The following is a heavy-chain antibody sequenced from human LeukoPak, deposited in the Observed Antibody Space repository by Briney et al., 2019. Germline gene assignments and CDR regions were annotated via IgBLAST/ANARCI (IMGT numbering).Heavy chain of an antibody. V-gene: IGHV3-23*01. J-gene: IGHJ4*02. D-gene: IGHD4-17*01. CDR3: ARGDYDNFDY. CDR2: ITGSGGST. CDR1: GFTFSSYA. Sequence: GGSLRLSCAASGFTFSSYAMSWVRQAPGKGLEWVSAITGSGGSTYYADSVKGRFTISRDNSKNTLYLQMNSLRAEDTAVYYCARGDYDNFDYWGQGTLVTVSS.